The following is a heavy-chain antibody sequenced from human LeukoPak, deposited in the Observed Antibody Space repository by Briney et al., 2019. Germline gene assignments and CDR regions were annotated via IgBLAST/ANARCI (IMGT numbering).Heavy chain of an antibody. CDR1: GYTFTSYH. Sequence: ASVKVSCKASGYTFTSYHMHWVRQAPGQGLEWMGMINPSGGTTSYAQKFQGRVTMTRDTSTSAVYMELSSLRSEDTVVYYCARDGSSGSGDYWGQGALVGVSS. V-gene: IGHV1-46*01. CDR3: ARDGSSGSGDY. D-gene: IGHD3-22*01. J-gene: IGHJ4*02. CDR2: INPSGGTT.